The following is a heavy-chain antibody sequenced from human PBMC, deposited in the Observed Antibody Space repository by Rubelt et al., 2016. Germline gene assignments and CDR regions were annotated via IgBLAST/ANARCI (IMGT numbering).Heavy chain of an antibody. V-gene: IGHV4-59*01. CDR3: ARNKDFWSGYYSLFDY. J-gene: IGHJ4*02. Sequence: IGYIYYSGSTNYNPSLKSRVTISVDTSKNQFSLKLSSVTAADTAVYYCARNKDFWSGYYSLFDYWGQGTLVTVSS. D-gene: IGHD3-3*01. CDR2: IYYSGST.